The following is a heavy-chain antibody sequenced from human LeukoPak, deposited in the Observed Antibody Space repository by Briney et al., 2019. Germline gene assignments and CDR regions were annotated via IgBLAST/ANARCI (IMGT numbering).Heavy chain of an antibody. Sequence: SETLSLTCTVSGYSISSGYYWGWIRQPPGKGLEWIGSIYHSGSTYYNPSLKSRVTISVDTSKNQFSLKLSSVTAADTAVYYCATQHGSTWGQGTLVTVSS. CDR3: ATQHGST. D-gene: IGHD3-10*01. CDR2: IYHSGST. V-gene: IGHV4-38-2*02. CDR1: GYSISSGYY. J-gene: IGHJ5*02.